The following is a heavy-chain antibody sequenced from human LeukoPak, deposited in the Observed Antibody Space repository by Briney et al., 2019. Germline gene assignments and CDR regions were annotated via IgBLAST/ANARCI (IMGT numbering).Heavy chain of an antibody. CDR3: AKDGDAGYVWGSYRSFDY. D-gene: IGHD3-16*02. CDR2: ISWNSGSI. J-gene: IGHJ4*02. Sequence: GGSLRLSCAASGFTFDDYAMHWVRQAPGNGLEWVSGISWNSGSIGYADSVKGRFTISRDNAKNSLYLQMNSLRAEDTALYYCAKDGDAGYVWGSYRSFDYWGQGTLVTVSS. CDR1: GFTFDDYA. V-gene: IGHV3-9*01.